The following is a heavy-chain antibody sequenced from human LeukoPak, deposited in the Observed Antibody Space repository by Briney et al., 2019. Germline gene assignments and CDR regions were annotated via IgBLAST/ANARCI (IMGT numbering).Heavy chain of an antibody. V-gene: IGHV4-4*02. J-gene: IGHJ4*02. CDR2: MYHSGST. D-gene: IGHD4-17*01. CDR1: GGSISSSNW. Sequence: SETLSLTCAVSGGSISSSNWWSWVRQPPGKGLEWIGEMYHSGSTNYNPSLKSRVTISVDKSKNQFSLKLYSVTAADTAVYYCARKIYGDYNRFDYWGQGTLVTVSP. CDR3: ARKIYGDYNRFDY.